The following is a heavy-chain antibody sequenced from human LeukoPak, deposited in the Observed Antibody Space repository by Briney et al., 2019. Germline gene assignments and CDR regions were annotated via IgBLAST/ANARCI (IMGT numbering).Heavy chain of an antibody. Sequence: GGSLRLSCAASGFTFNNYGMSWVRQAPGKGLEWVSSISGSGGSTYYAESVKGRFTISRDNSKNTLYLQMNSLRAEDTAVYYCAKVLRGTTDPDAFDIWGQGTMVTVSS. CDR2: ISGSGGST. J-gene: IGHJ3*02. V-gene: IGHV3-23*01. D-gene: IGHD1-1*01. CDR3: AKVLRGTTDPDAFDI. CDR1: GFTFNNYG.